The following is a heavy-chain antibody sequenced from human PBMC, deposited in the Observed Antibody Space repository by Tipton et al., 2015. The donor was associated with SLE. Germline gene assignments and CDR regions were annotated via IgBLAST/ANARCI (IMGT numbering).Heavy chain of an antibody. J-gene: IGHJ5*02. CDR1: VYSISSSHW. Sequence: TLSLTCNVSVYSISSSHWWGWIRQPPGKGLEWIGHIYYGGTIYYNPSLKSRVTMSVDTSKNQFSLKLSSVTAADTAVYYCARAGGGDSNWFDPWGQGTLVTVSS. V-gene: IGHV4-28*02. CDR2: IYYGGTI. D-gene: IGHD2-21*01. CDR3: ARAGGGDSNWFDP.